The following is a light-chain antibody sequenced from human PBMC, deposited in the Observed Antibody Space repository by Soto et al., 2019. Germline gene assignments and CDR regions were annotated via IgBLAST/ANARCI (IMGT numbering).Light chain of an antibody. CDR3: QQYNKWPLFT. V-gene: IGKV3-15*01. CDR1: QSIGSN. J-gene: IGKJ3*01. Sequence: ETVLTQSPATFSVSPGERATLSCRASQSIGSNLAWYQQRPGQPPRLLIYGASTSATGVPARFSGSGSGTEFPLTINSLPAEDFELYYCQQYNKWPLFTFGPGTKVDIK. CDR2: GAS.